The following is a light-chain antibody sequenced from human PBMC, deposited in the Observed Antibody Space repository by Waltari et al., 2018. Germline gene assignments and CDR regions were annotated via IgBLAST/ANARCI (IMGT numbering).Light chain of an antibody. J-gene: IGKJ1*01. CDR3: QQYRNWPPWT. CDR2: GAS. V-gene: IGKV3D-15*01. CDR1: QSDNSD. Sequence: EIVMTQSPATLSVSPGERVTLPCRASQSDNSDLAWYQHQPGQGPRHLIYGASTRATSIPARFSGSGSGTEFTLTISSLQSEDFAVYYCQQYRNWPPWTFGQGTKVEIK.